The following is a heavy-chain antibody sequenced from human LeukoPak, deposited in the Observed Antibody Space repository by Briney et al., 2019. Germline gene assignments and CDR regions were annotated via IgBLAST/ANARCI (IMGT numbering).Heavy chain of an antibody. Sequence: GGSLRLSCAASGFTFSNYEMNWVCQAPGKGLEWVSYISSSGGAIYFADSVKGRFTISRDNAEKSLYLQMKSLRAEDTAVYYCTRGPPNYLESSGYFYLWGQGTLVTVSS. CDR1: GFTFSNYE. D-gene: IGHD3-22*01. CDR3: TRGPPNYLESSGYFYL. V-gene: IGHV3-48*03. CDR2: ISSSGGAI. J-gene: IGHJ4*02.